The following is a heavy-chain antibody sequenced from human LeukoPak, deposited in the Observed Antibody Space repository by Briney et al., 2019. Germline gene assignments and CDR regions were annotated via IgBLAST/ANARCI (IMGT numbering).Heavy chain of an antibody. CDR1: GGTFSSYA. V-gene: IGHV1-69*13. D-gene: IGHD2-2*01. CDR2: IIPIFGTA. J-gene: IGHJ4*02. CDR3: ASSYCSSTSCYALFDY. Sequence: SVKVSCKAPGGTFSSYAISWVRQAPGQGLEWMGGIIPIFGTANYAQKFQGRVTITADESTSTAYMELSSLRSEDTAVYYCASSYCSSTSCYALFDYWGQGTLVTVSS.